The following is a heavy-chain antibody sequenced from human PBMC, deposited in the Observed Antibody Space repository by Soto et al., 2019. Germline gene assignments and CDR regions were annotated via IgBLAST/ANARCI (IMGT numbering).Heavy chain of an antibody. Sequence: QVQLVESGGGVVQPGGSLRLSCAASGFTFSSYAMHWVRQAPGKGLEWMAVIWYDGSRKHYADSLKGRFTISRDNPKNTLYLEMNSLRVEDTADYYCARGIHYYESHGYGPGAYWGQGTLVSVSS. CDR3: ARGIHYYESHGYGPGAY. D-gene: IGHD3-22*01. CDR2: IWYDGSRK. CDR1: GFTFSSYA. J-gene: IGHJ4*02. V-gene: IGHV3-33*01.